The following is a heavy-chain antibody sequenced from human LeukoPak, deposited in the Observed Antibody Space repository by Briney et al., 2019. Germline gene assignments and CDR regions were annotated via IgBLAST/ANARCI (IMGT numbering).Heavy chain of an antibody. D-gene: IGHD3-3*01. Sequence: SETLSLTCTVSGGSVGSSGSFWGWIRQPPGTGLEWISTIYYSGSTYFNPSLKRRVTISVDTSKNQFSLKVTSVTAADTAVYYCATGTIFGVLLQWGQGTVVTVSS. J-gene: IGHJ4*02. CDR3: ATGTIFGVLLQ. CDR2: IYYSGST. V-gene: IGHV4-39*01. CDR1: GGSVGSSGSF.